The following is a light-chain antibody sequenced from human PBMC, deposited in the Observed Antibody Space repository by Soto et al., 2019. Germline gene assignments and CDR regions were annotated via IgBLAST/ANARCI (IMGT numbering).Light chain of an antibody. Sequence: EVMLTQSPGTLSLSPGERATLSCRASQSIFSNYLAWYQQKSGQAPRLLIYCASNRATGIPDRFSGSGSGTDFTLTISRLEPEDFAVYYCQQDGNSPRTFGQGTRVEFK. CDR1: QSIFSNY. J-gene: IGKJ1*01. CDR2: CAS. CDR3: QQDGNSPRT. V-gene: IGKV3-20*01.